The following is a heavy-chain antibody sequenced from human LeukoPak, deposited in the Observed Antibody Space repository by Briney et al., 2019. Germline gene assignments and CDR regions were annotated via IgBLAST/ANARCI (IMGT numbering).Heavy chain of an antibody. CDR1: GYTFTSYA. CDR3: ARDGSGSYYNDLDY. CDR2: INTNTGNP. V-gene: IGHV7-4-1*02. D-gene: IGHD3-10*01. J-gene: IGHJ4*02. Sequence: GASVKVSCKASGYTFTSYAMNWVRQAPGQGLEWMGWINTNTGNPTYAQGFTGRFVFSLDTSVSTAYLQISSLKAEDTAVYYCARDGSGSYYNDLDYWGQGTLVTVSS.